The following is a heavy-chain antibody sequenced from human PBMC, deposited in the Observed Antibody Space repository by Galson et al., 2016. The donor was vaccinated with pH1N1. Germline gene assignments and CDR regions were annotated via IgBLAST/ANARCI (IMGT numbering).Heavy chain of an antibody. J-gene: IGHJ3*02. CDR3: ARGVINYDFWSGYQDHAAFDI. CDR1: GDSDSSNSAT. Sequence: CAISGDSDSSNSATWNWIRQSPSRGLEWLGGTYYRSKWYNDYAESVKSRIIISPDTSKNQLSLQLNSVTPADTAVYYCARGVINYDFWSGYQDHAAFDIWGQGTMVSVSS. CDR2: TYYRSKWYN. V-gene: IGHV6-1*01. D-gene: IGHD3-3*01.